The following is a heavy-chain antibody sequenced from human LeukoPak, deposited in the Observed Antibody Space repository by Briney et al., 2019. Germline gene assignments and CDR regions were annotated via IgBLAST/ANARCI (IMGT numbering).Heavy chain of an antibody. Sequence: ASGDVSGKAADYTFTSYGTSWGRRAPGQGREWLGWSSAYDGNTNYAQKLQGRLPMTKDTSTSTAYMELRSLRSDDTAVYSCARRPRPRWFGDYYFDYWGQGTLVTVSS. CDR2: SSAYDGNT. J-gene: IGHJ4*02. V-gene: IGHV1-18*01. CDR3: ARRPRPRWFGDYYFDY. CDR1: DYTFTSYG. D-gene: IGHD3-10*01.